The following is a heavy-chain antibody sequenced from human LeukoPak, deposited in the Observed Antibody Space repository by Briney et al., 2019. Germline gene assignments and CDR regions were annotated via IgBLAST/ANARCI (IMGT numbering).Heavy chain of an antibody. CDR2: IMPLFGTA. D-gene: IGHD4-17*01. J-gene: IGHJ5*02. CDR1: GGTFNNSA. CDR3: ARDFHGDYGSGWFDP. Sequence: SVKVSCKTSGGTFNNSAISWVRQAPGQGLEWLGGIMPLFGTADYAQKFQGRVTITKDESTRTVYLELTSLTSDDTAVYYCARDFHGDYGSGWFDPWGQGTLVSVSS. V-gene: IGHV1-69*05.